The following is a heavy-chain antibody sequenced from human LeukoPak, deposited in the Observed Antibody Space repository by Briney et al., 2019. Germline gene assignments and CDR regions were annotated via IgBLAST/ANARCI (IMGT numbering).Heavy chain of an antibody. CDR3: ARDRPTGASRVFVVQ. V-gene: IGHV3-21*01. CDR2: MSSGGTYI. D-gene: IGHD2-15*01. J-gene: IGHJ4*02. CDR1: GFTFSNHA. Sequence: GGSLRLSCTASGFTFSNHAMTWVRQAPGKGLEWVSSMSSGGTYIYYADSVRGRFTISRDNAKNSLYLVMNSLRAEDAATYYCARDRPTGASRVFVVQWGQGTLVTVSS.